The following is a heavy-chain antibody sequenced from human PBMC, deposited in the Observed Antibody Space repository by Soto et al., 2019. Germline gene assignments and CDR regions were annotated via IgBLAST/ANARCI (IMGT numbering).Heavy chain of an antibody. J-gene: IGHJ4*02. CDR2: IYHSGST. CDR1: GGSISSGGYS. CDR3: ARELRPEGAFDY. Sequence: LSLTCAVSGGSISSGGYSWSWIRQPPGKGLEWIGYIYHSGSTYYNPSLKSRVTISVDRSKNQFSLKLSSVTAADTAVYYCARELRPEGAFDYWCQGILVTLSS. D-gene: IGHD1-26*01. V-gene: IGHV4-30-2*01.